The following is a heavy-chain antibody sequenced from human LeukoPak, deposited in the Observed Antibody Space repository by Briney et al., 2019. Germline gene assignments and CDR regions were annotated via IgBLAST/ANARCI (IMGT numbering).Heavy chain of an antibody. D-gene: IGHD2/OR15-2a*01. J-gene: IGHJ3*02. Sequence: PGESLKISCKGSGYSFTSYWIGWVRQMPGKGLEWMGIIYPGDSDTRYSPSFQGQVTISADKSISTAYLQWSSLNSSDPAMYYCARRILSMIENDAFDIWGQGTMVTVSS. CDR1: GYSFTSYW. CDR3: ARRILSMIENDAFDI. V-gene: IGHV5-51*01. CDR2: IYPGDSDT.